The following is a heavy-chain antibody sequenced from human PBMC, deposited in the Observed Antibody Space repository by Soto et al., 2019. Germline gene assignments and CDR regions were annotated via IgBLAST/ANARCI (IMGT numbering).Heavy chain of an antibody. Sequence: EVQLVESGGGLVQPGGSLRLSCAASGFTFSTHWMSWVRQAPGKGLEWVANINQDGSEKSYVDSVKGRITISRDNAKNSLYLQMSNLRAEDTAAYYCARDKTTLFDYWGQGTLVTVSS. CDR2: INQDGSEK. J-gene: IGHJ4*02. V-gene: IGHV3-7*01. CDR3: ARDKTTLFDY. CDR1: GFTFSTHW.